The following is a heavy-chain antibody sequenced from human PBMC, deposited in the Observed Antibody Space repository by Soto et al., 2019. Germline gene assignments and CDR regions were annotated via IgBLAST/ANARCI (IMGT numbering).Heavy chain of an antibody. Sequence: AASVKVSCKASGGTFSSYAISWVRQAPGRGLEWMGGIIPIFGTANYAQKFQGRVTITADESTSTAYMELSSLRSEDTAVYYCAREGYCSGGSCYGRYNWFDPWGQGTLVTVSS. D-gene: IGHD2-15*01. J-gene: IGHJ5*02. V-gene: IGHV1-69*13. CDR1: GGTFSSYA. CDR2: IIPIFGTA. CDR3: AREGYCSGGSCYGRYNWFDP.